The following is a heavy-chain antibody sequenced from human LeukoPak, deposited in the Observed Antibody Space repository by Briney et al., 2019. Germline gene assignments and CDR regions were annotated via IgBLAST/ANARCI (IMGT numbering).Heavy chain of an antibody. Sequence: SQTLSLTCAISGDSVSSNSAAWNWIRQSPSRGLEWLGRTYYRSKWYNDYAVSVKSRITINPDTSKNQFSLQLNSVTPEDTAVYYCARVVATIGYRDAEWYYGMDVWGQGTTVTVSS. V-gene: IGHV6-1*01. J-gene: IGHJ6*02. D-gene: IGHD5-12*01. CDR2: TYYRSKWYN. CDR1: GDSVSSNSAA. CDR3: ARVVATIGYRDAEWYYGMDV.